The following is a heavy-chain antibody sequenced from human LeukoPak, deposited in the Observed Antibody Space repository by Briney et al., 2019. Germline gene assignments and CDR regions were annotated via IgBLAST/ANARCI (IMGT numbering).Heavy chain of an antibody. CDR2: ISSSSSYI. CDR1: GFTFSSYA. Sequence: GRSLRLSCAASGFTFSSYAMHWVRQAPGKGLEWVSSISSSSSYIYYADSVKGRFTISRDNAKNSLYLQMNSLRAEDTAVCYCARGYSSSWDYWGQGTLVTVSS. V-gene: IGHV3-21*01. D-gene: IGHD6-13*01. J-gene: IGHJ4*02. CDR3: ARGYSSSWDY.